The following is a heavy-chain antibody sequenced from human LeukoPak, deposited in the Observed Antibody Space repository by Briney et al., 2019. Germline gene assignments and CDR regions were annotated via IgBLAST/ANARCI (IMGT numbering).Heavy chain of an antibody. D-gene: IGHD3-10*01. CDR1: GYTFTSYG. CDR2: INAYNGNT. J-gene: IGHJ5*02. Sequence: ASVKVSCEASGYTFTSYGIICVRQAPGQGRVWMGCINAYNGNTNYKQKFRGGVTMTTDTTTSTDYMERRSLRSDDTALYCGARDPTWRSGSYQDNYLDPWGQGTLVTVSS. V-gene: IGHV1-18*01. CDR3: ARDPTWRSGSYQDNYLDP.